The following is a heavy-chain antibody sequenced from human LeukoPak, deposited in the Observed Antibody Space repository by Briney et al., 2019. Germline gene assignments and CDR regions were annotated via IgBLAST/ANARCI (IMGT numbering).Heavy chain of an antibody. CDR3: AKGIEFGRHDAFDI. CDR2: INWNGGST. J-gene: IGHJ3*02. Sequence: GGSLRLSCAASGFTFDDYGMSWVRQAPGKGLEWVSGINWNGGSTGYADSVKGRFTISRDNAKNSLYLQMNSLRAEDTALYYCAKGIEFGRHDAFDIWGQGTMVTVSS. D-gene: IGHD3-10*01. V-gene: IGHV3-20*04. CDR1: GFTFDDYG.